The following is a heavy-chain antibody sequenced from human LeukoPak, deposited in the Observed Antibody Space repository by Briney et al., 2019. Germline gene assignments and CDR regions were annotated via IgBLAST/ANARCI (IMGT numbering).Heavy chain of an antibody. J-gene: IGHJ4*02. CDR1: GFTFSSYG. CDR2: ISYDGSNK. V-gene: IGHV3-30*18. CDR3: AKERYGDFDY. D-gene: IGHD4-17*01. Sequence: PGGSLRLCCAASGFTFSSYGMHWVRQAPGKGLEWVAVISYDGSNKYYADSVKGRFTISRDNSKNTLYLQMNSLRAEDTAVYYCAKERYGDFDYWGQGTLVTVSS.